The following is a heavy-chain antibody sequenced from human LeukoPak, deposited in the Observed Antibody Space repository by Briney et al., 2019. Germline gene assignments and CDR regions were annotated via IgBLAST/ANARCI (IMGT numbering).Heavy chain of an antibody. V-gene: IGHV3-11*01. CDR2: IGSSGTII. CDR1: GFTFSDYY. Sequence: PGGSLRLSCAASGFTFSDYYMSWIRQAPGKGLEWVSYIGSSGTIIYYADSVRGRFTISRDNAKKSLYLQMNSLRAEDTAVYYCAGPQLAYYGMDVWGQGTTVTVSS. CDR3: AGPQLAYYGMDV. D-gene: IGHD6-13*01. J-gene: IGHJ6*02.